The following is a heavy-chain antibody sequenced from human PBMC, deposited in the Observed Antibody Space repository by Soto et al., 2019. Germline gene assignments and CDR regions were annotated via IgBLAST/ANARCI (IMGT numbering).Heavy chain of an antibody. CDR3: ARDFAVAGRTFYYYGMEV. CDR1: GFTFSSYG. CDR2: IWYDGSNK. J-gene: IGHJ6*02. D-gene: IGHD6-19*01. V-gene: IGHV3-33*01. Sequence: GGSLRLSCAASGFTFSSYGMHWVRQAPGKGLEWVAVIWYDGSNKYYADSVKGRFTISRDNSKNTLYLQMNSLRAEDTAVYYCARDFAVAGRTFYYYGMEVWGQGTTVTVSS.